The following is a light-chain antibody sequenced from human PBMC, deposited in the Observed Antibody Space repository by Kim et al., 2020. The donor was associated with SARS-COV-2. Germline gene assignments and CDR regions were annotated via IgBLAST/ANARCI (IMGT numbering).Light chain of an antibody. J-gene: IGLJ2*01. CDR2: NND. Sequence: GQRVTISCSGSNCNVGHNYVFWYQHLPGTAPKLVIFNNDQRPSGVPDRFSVSKSGTSTDLVISGLRSEDEADYFCAAWDEGLRGPVFGGGTQLTVL. CDR3: AAWDEGLRGPV. CDR1: NCNVGHNY. V-gene: IGLV1-47*02.